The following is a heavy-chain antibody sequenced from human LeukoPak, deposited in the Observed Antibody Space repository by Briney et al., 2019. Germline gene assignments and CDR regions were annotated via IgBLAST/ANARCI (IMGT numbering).Heavy chain of an antibody. CDR3: ATQGDGYN. CDR2: INHSGST. D-gene: IGHD5-24*01. J-gene: IGHJ4*02. Sequence: SETLSLTCAVYGGPFSGYYWSWIRQPPGKGLEWIGEINHSGSTNYNPSLKSRVTISVDTSKNQFSLKLSSVTAADTAVYYCATQGDGYNWGQGTLVTVSS. V-gene: IGHV4-34*01. CDR1: GGPFSGYY.